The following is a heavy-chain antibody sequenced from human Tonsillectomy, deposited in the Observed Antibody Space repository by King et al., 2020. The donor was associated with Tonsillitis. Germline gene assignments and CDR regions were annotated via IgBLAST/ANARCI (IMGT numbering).Heavy chain of an antibody. J-gene: IGHJ6*03. D-gene: IGHD1-14*01. CDR2: ISPRNGVT. CDR3: ARGPGTYYMDV. Sequence: QLVQSGAEVKKPGASVKVSCKASGYTFTGYYMHWVRQAPGQGLEWMGWISPRNGVTNYAQKFQGRVTMTRDTSISTAYLELSSLRSDDTAVYYCARGPGTYYMDVWGKGTTVTVSS. V-gene: IGHV1-2*02. CDR1: GYTFTGYY.